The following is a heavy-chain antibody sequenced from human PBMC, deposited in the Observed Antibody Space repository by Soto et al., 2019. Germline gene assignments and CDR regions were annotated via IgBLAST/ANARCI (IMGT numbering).Heavy chain of an antibody. CDR3: ARVLVGALAY. CDR2: IYSGGST. J-gene: IGHJ4*02. CDR1: GFTVSSNY. D-gene: IGHD1-26*01. V-gene: IGHV3-53*01. Sequence: PGGSLRLSCAASGFTVSSNYMSWVRQAPGKGLEWVSVIYSGGSTYYADSVKGRFTNSRDNSKDTLYLQMNSLRAEDTAVYYCARVLVGALAYWGQGTLGTAPQ.